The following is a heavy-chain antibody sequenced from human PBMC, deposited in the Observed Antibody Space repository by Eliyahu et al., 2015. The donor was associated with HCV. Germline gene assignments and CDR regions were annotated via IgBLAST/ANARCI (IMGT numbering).Heavy chain of an antibody. CDR2: VSGYKGDT. J-gene: IGHJ4*02. CDR3: ARGDLGLLEGGLDY. Sequence: QVQMVQSGAEVKKAGASVKVSCKASGYEFTNYRINWVRQAPGQGLXWVGWVSGYKGDTNYAQNXQGRVTISRDTSTTTAYMEXRNLRFDDTAIYYCARGDLGLLEGGLDYWGQGTLVTVSS. V-gene: IGHV1-18*01. D-gene: IGHD2-15*01. CDR1: GYEFTNYR.